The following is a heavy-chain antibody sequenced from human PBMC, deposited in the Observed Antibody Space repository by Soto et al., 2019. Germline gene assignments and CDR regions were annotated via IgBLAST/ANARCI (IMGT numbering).Heavy chain of an antibody. CDR1: GYTFTSHG. Sequence: QVQLVQSGAEVKKPGASVKVSCKASGYTFTSHGISWVRQAPGQGLEWMGWISAYNGNTNYAQKVQGRVTMTTDTSTSTAYMELRSLRSDDTAVYYCARDFRSRGYYYGMDVWGQVTTVTVSS. CDR3: ARDFRSRGYYYGMDV. CDR2: ISAYNGNT. V-gene: IGHV1-18*01. D-gene: IGHD1-1*01. J-gene: IGHJ6*02.